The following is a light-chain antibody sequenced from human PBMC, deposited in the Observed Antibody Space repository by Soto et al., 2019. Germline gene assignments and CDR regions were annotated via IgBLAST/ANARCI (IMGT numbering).Light chain of an antibody. CDR2: DAS. Sequence: EIVLTQSPATLSLSPGERATLSCRASQSVSSSLAWYQQKPGQAPRLLIYDASNRATGIPARFSGSGSGADFTLTISSLEPEDSAVYFCQQRSFRPPLTFGGGNKVEIK. V-gene: IGKV3-11*01. CDR1: QSVSSS. J-gene: IGKJ4*01. CDR3: QQRSFRPPLT.